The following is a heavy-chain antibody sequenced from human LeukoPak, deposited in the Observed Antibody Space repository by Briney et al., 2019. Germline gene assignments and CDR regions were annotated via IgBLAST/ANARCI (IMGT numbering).Heavy chain of an antibody. CDR2: INAGNGNT. Sequence: ASVKVSCKASGYTFTSYAMHWVRQAPGQRLEWMGWINAGNGNTKYSQRFQGRITITRDTSASTAYMELSSLRSEDTAVYYCATIVVVSSSLEDYWGQGTLVTVSS. CDR1: GYTFTSYA. CDR3: ATIVVVSSSLEDY. V-gene: IGHV1-3*01. J-gene: IGHJ4*02. D-gene: IGHD3-22*01.